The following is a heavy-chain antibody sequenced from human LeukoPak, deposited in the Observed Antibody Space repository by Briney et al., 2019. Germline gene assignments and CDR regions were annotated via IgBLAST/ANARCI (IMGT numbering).Heavy chain of an antibody. CDR3: AKDLYAVEPPAIEPPDAFDI. CDR2: VSGGGANT. Sequence: GGSLRLSCSASGFTFSNYAMSWVRQAPGRGLEWVSSVSGGGANTYYADSVKGRFTISRDNSKSTLFLQMNSLRAEDTAIFYCAKDLYAVEPPAIEPPDAFDIWGQGTMVTVSS. CDR1: GFTFSNYA. V-gene: IGHV3-23*01. J-gene: IGHJ3*02. D-gene: IGHD2-2*02.